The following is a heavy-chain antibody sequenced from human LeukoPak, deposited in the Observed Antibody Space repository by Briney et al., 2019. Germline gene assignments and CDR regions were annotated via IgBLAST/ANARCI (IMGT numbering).Heavy chain of an antibody. J-gene: IGHJ3*02. D-gene: IGHD2-15*01. CDR3: ARSACSGGSCYSQRGAFDI. CDR1: GGSISSYY. Sequence: KPSETLSLTCTVSGGSISSYYWSWIRQPPGKGLEWIGEINHSGSTNYNPSLKSRVTISVDTSKNQFSLKLSSVTAADTAVYYCARSACSGGSCYSQRGAFDIWGQGTMVIVSS. CDR2: INHSGST. V-gene: IGHV4-34*01.